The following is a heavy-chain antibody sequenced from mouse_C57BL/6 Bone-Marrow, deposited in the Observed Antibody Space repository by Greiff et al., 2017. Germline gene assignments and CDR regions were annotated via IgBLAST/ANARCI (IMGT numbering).Heavy chain of an antibody. CDR3: APSYYSNYFYAMDY. CDR1: GFNIKDYY. J-gene: IGHJ4*01. D-gene: IGHD2-5*01. Sequence: EVKLMESGAELVKPGASVKLSCTASGFNIKDYYMHWVKQRTEQGLEWIGRIAPEDGETKYAPKFQGKATITADTSSNTAYLQLSSLTSEDTAVYYCAPSYYSNYFYAMDYWGQGTSVTVSS. V-gene: IGHV14-2*01. CDR2: IAPEDGET.